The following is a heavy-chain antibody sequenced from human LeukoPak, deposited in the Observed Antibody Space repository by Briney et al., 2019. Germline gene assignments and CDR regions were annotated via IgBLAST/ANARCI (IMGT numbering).Heavy chain of an antibody. CDR1: GGSFSGYY. Sequence: SEALSLTCAVYGGSFSGYYRSWIRQPPGEGLEWVGEINHSGSTNYNPSLKSRVTISVDTSKNQFYLKLSSVTAAVTAVYYCARAAFESIAAAGTHFDYWGQGTLVTVSS. V-gene: IGHV4-34*01. CDR3: ARAAFESIAAAGTHFDY. CDR2: INHSGST. J-gene: IGHJ4*02. D-gene: IGHD6-13*01.